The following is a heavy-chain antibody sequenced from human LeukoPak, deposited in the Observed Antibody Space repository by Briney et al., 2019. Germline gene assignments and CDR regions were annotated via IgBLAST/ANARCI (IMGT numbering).Heavy chain of an antibody. CDR3: ARSPYYGSGSYWYYFDY. V-gene: IGHV4-39*07. CDR2: IYYSGST. Sequence: SSETLSLTCTVSGDSISGSSYYWGWIRQPPGKGLEWIGRIYYSGSTYYNPSLKSRVTISVDTSKNQFSLKLSSVTAADTAVYYCARSPYYGSGSYWYYFDYWGQGILVTVSS. D-gene: IGHD3-10*01. CDR1: GDSISGSSYY. J-gene: IGHJ4*02.